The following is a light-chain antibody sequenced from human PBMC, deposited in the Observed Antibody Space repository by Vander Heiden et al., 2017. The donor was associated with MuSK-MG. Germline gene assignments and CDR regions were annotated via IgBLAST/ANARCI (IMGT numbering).Light chain of an antibody. CDR3: QQVKSYPIT. CDR1: QGIGSA. J-gene: IGKJ5*01. V-gene: IGKV1-13*02. Sequence: AIQLTQSPSSLSASVGDRVTITCRASQGIGSALAWYQQKPGKAPNLLTYDASSLESGVPSRFSGSRSGTDFTLTISSLQPEDFATYYCQQVKSYPITFGQGTRLELK. CDR2: DAS.